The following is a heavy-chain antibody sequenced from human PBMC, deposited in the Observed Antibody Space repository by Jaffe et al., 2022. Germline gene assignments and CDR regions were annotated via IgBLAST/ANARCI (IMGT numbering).Heavy chain of an antibody. CDR1: GYSISSGYY. V-gene: IGHV4-38-2*01. J-gene: IGHJ4*02. CDR2: IYHSGST. Sequence: QVQLQESGPGLVKPSETLSLTCAVSGYSISSGYYWGWIRQPPGKGLEWIGSIYHSGSTYYNPSLKSRVTISVDTSKNQFSLKLSSVTAADTAVYYCARHIPGTAMAAFDYWGQGTLVTVSS. CDR3: ARHIPGTAMAAFDY. D-gene: IGHD5-18*01.